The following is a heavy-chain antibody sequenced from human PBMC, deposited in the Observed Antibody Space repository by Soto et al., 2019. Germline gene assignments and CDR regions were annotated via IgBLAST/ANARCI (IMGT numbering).Heavy chain of an antibody. V-gene: IGHV3-30*18. Sequence: GGSLRLSCAASGFTLSSYGMHWVRQAPGKGLEWVAVISYDGSNKYYADSVKGRFTISGDNSKNTLYLQMNSLRAEDTAVYYCAKAISITGTTIGHWGQGTLVTVSS. D-gene: IGHD1-7*01. CDR1: GFTLSSYG. CDR3: AKAISITGTTIGH. J-gene: IGHJ4*02. CDR2: ISYDGSNK.